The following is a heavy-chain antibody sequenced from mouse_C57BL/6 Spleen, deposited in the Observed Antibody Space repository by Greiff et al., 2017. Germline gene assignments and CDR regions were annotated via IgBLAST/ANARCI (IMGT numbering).Heavy chain of an antibody. D-gene: IGHD2-4*01. J-gene: IGHJ2*01. CDR2: IHRNSGST. Sequence: VQLQQSGAELVKPGASVKLSCTASGFTFTDYWMHWVKQRPGQGLEWIGMIHRNSGSTNYDEKFKSKATVTADKTSNTAYMQLSSLTSEDSAVYYCAKDGLRLGYWGQGTTLTVSS. V-gene: IGHV1-64*01. CDR3: AKDGLRLGY. CDR1: GFTFTDYW.